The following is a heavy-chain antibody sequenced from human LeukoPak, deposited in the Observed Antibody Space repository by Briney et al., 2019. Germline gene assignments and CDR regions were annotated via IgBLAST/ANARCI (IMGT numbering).Heavy chain of an antibody. CDR3: TKGARDYFDS. V-gene: IGHV3-74*01. CDR1: GFTFSSYW. Sequence: GGSLRLSCAASGFTFSSYWMHWVRQAPGKGLVWVSRINTDGSTTSYADSVTGRFTISRDNAKNTLYLQMNSLRAGDTAFYYCTKGARDYFDSWGQGTLVTVSS. J-gene: IGHJ4*02. CDR2: INTDGSTT.